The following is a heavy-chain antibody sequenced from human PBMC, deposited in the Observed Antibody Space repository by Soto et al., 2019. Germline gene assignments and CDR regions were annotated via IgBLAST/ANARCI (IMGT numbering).Heavy chain of an antibody. CDR3: AREGSKYYYDSSGYYFDY. CDR1: GYSFSSYW. D-gene: IGHD3-22*01. Sequence: PGESLKISCKGSGYSFSSYWIGWVRQMPGKGLEWMGIIYPGDSDTRYSPSFQGQVTISADKSISTAYLQWSSLKASDTAMYCCAREGSKYYYDSSGYYFDYWGQGTLVTVSS. V-gene: IGHV5-51*01. J-gene: IGHJ4*02. CDR2: IYPGDSDT.